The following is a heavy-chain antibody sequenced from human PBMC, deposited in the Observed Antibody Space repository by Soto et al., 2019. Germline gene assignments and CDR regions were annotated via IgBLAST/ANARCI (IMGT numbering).Heavy chain of an antibody. CDR1: DGCSSSYY. CDR2: IYYSGST. J-gene: IGHJ4*01. Sequence: NLYITWTVYDGCSSSYYWSWIRQPPGKGLEWIGYIYYSGSTNYNPSLKIRATISVDTSKNQFSLKLSSVTAADSAVYYFACQRVTAVAGPTYCHYWGHGT. D-gene: IGHD6-19*01. CDR3: ACQRVTAVAGPTYCHY. V-gene: IGHV4-59*01.